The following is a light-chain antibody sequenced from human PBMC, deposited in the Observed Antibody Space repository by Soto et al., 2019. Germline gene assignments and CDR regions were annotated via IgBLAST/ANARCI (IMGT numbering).Light chain of an antibody. J-gene: IGKJ2*01. Sequence: EIVLTQSPGTLSLSPGERATLSCRTSQSVSNTYLAWYQQKPGQAPTLLIYGASSRAAGIPDRFSGGGSGTDFSLTISRLEPEDFAVYYCQQYGTSPPVYAFGQGTKLEIK. CDR1: QSVSNTY. V-gene: IGKV3-20*01. CDR2: GAS. CDR3: QQYGTSPPVYA.